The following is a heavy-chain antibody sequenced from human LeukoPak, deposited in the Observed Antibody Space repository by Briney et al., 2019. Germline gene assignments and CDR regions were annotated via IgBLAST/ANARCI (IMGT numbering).Heavy chain of an antibody. Sequence: GGSLRLSCAASGFTFSTYVMNWFRQAPGKGLEWVSTISVGAEYIFYADSVKGRFTISRDDSNNALYLQMHSLRAEDTALYYCAKGSLGFCSGSTCYPFDNWGQGTLVTVSS. CDR2: ISVGAEYI. CDR3: AKGSLGFCSGSTCYPFDN. J-gene: IGHJ4*02. V-gene: IGHV3-23*01. D-gene: IGHD2-15*01. CDR1: GFTFSTYV.